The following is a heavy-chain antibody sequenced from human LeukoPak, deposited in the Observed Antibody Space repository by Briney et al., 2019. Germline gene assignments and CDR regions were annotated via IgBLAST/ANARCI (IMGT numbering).Heavy chain of an antibody. D-gene: IGHD2-15*01. V-gene: IGHV3-74*01. J-gene: IGHJ3*02. Sequence: GGSLRLSCAASGFTFSSYWMHWVRQAPGKGLVWVSRINSDGSTTYYADSVKGRFTISRDNSKNTLFLQMNSLTAEDTAIYSCARPRLEYCSGGSCFDAFDIWGQGTMVTVSS. CDR1: GFTFSSYW. CDR3: ARPRLEYCSGGSCFDAFDI. CDR2: INSDGSTT.